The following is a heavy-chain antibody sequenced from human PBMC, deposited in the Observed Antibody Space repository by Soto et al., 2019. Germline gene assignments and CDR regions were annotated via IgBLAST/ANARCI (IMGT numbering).Heavy chain of an antibody. Sequence: GGSLRLSCATSGFTFSTYWMTWVRQAPGKGLEWVASIKKDGSEKYYVDSVKGRFTISRDNARNSLYLQMYGLRADDTAVYYCASRPPGTNYLGVLDYWGQGTLVTVSS. D-gene: IGHD1-26*01. CDR3: ASRPPGTNYLGVLDY. CDR2: IKKDGSEK. J-gene: IGHJ4*02. V-gene: IGHV3-7*03. CDR1: GFTFSTYW.